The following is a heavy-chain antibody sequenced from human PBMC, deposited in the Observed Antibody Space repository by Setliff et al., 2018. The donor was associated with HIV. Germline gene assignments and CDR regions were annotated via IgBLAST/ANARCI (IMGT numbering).Heavy chain of an antibody. Sequence: ASVKVSCKASGYTFTSYYMHWVRQAPGQGLEWMGRINPNSGGTNYAQKFQGRVTMTRDTSISTAYMELNSLRADDTAVYYCARVRPLGYCSTGACPPDYWGQGTLVTVSS. CDR3: ARVRPLGYCSTGACPPDY. CDR2: INPNSGGT. D-gene: IGHD2-8*01. J-gene: IGHJ4*02. V-gene: IGHV1-2*06. CDR1: GYTFTSYY.